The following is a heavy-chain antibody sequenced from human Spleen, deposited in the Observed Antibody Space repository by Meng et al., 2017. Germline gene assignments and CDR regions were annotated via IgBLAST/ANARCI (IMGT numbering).Heavy chain of an antibody. CDR3: ARESIAVAVDY. V-gene: IGHV4-39*07. D-gene: IGHD6-19*01. CDR2: IYYSGST. J-gene: IGHJ4*02. CDR1: GGSISSNSFY. Sequence: SETLSLTFNVSGGSISSNSFYWGWIRQPPGKGLEWIGSIYYSGSTYYNPSLKSRVTISVDTSKNQFSLKLSSVTAADTAMYYCARESIAVAVDYWGQGTLVTVSS.